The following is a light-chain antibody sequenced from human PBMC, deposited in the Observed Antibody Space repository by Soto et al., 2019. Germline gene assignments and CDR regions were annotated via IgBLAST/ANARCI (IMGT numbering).Light chain of an antibody. CDR2: GAS. CDR3: QQYNSYPLT. J-gene: IGKJ4*01. Sequence: EIVLTQSPGTLSLSPGERATLSCRASQSVSSSYLAWYQQKPGQAPRLLIYGASSRATGIPDRFSGSGSGTDFTLTISSLQPDDFATYYCQQYNSYPLTFGGGTRWIS. V-gene: IGKV3-20*01. CDR1: QSVSSSY.